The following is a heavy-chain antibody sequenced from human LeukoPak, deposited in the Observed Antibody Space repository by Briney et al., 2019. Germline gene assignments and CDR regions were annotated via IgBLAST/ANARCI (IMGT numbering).Heavy chain of an antibody. V-gene: IGHV4-59*02. CDR2: MYYSGST. CDR3: ARGGLYGDHWYFDL. D-gene: IGHD4-17*01. CDR1: AGSVSSSY. Sequence: DTLSLTCSLSAGSVSSSYWSWARHPAGGGLECLGFMYYSGSTNYTPSLKSRVTISADTSKNHLSLKMISVTAADTALYYCARGGLYGDHWYFDLGGRGTLLTVSS. J-gene: IGHJ2*01.